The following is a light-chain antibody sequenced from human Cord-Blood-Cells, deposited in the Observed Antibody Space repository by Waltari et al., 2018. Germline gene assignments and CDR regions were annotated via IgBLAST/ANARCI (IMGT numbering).Light chain of an antibody. CDR1: SSDVGGYNY. J-gene: IGLJ1*01. CDR2: EVS. CDR3: SSYAGSNNYV. Sequence: QSALTQPPSAAGSPGQSITISCTGTSSDVGGYNYVSWYQQHPAKAPKLMIDEVSKRPSGVPDRFSGSKSGNTASLTVSGLQAEDEADYYCSSYAGSNNYVFGTGTKVTVL. V-gene: IGLV2-8*01.